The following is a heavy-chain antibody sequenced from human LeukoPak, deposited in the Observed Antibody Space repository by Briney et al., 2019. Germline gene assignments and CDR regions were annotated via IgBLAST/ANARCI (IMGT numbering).Heavy chain of an antibody. CDR3: ARDISYAGEAAFDI. CDR1: GFTVSSNY. Sequence: GGSLRLSCAASGFTVSSNYMSWVRQAPGKGLEWVSVIYSGGSTYYADSVKGRFTISRDNSKNTLYLQMNSLRAEDTAVYYCARDISYAGEAAFDIWGQGTMVTVSS. D-gene: IGHD2-8*01. V-gene: IGHV3-66*01. J-gene: IGHJ3*02. CDR2: IYSGGST.